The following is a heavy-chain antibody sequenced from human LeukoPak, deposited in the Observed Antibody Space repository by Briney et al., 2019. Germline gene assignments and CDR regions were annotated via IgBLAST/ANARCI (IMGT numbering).Heavy chain of an antibody. CDR2: IYPGDSDT. V-gene: IGHV5-51*01. CDR1: GYSFTSYW. CDR3: ARQPYHGYYFDY. Sequence: GEALQISCKGSGYSFTSYWIGWVRQMPGKGLEWMGIIYPGDSDTRYSPSFQGLVTISADKSISTAYLQWSSLRASDTAMYYCARQPYHGYYFDYWGQGTLVTVSS. J-gene: IGHJ4*02. D-gene: IGHD3-22*01.